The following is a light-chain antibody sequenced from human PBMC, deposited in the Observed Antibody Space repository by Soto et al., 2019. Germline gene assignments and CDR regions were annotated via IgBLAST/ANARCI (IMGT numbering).Light chain of an antibody. CDR2: DAS. Sequence: DIQMTQSPSALSASVGDRVTITCRASQSVSNWLAWYQQKPGKAPKLLIYDASTLESGVPSRFSGSGLGADFTLTISSLLPDDSATYYYQQYNSYRTFGQGTKVEVK. CDR3: QQYNSYRT. J-gene: IGKJ1*01. CDR1: QSVSNW. V-gene: IGKV1-5*01.